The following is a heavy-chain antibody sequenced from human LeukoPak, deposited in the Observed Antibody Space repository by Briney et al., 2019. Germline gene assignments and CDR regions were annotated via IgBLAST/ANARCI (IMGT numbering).Heavy chain of an antibody. CDR2: ISWNSGSM. CDR3: ARDRHDCDY. J-gene: IGHJ4*02. CDR1: GFTFDDYA. V-gene: IGHV3-9*01. Sequence: GRSLRLSCAASGFTFDDYAMHWVRQAPGKGLEWVSGISWNSGSMDYADSVKGRFTISRDNAKNSLYLQMNSLRAEDTAVYYCARDRHDCDYWGQGTLVTVSS.